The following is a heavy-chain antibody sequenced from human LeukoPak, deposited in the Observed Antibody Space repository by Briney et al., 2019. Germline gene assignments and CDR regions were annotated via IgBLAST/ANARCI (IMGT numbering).Heavy chain of an antibody. CDR2: IYYSGST. CDR1: GGSISSGGYY. Sequence: PSETLSLTCTVSGGSISSGGYYWSWIRQHPGKGLEWIWYIYYSGSTYYNPSLKSRVTISVDTSKNQFSLKLSSVTAADTAVYYCASASTTGTTKNWLDPWGQGTLVTVSS. CDR3: ASASTTGTTKNWLDP. V-gene: IGHV4-31*03. J-gene: IGHJ5*02. D-gene: IGHD1-1*01.